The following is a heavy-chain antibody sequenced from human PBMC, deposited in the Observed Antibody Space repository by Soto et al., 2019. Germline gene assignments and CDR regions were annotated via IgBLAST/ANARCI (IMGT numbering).Heavy chain of an antibody. V-gene: IGHV3-33*01. CDR1: GCTFSTYG. D-gene: IGHD3-10*01. Sequence: GGSRRLSCAPAGCTFSTYGMHWVRQAPGKGLEWVAVICYDGSNQYYADSVKGRFTISRDNSKNMLYLQMNSLRAEDTAVYYCARGLGAFNYGSAYFDYWGQGTPVTVSS. J-gene: IGHJ4*02. CDR2: ICYDGSNQ. CDR3: ARGLGAFNYGSAYFDY.